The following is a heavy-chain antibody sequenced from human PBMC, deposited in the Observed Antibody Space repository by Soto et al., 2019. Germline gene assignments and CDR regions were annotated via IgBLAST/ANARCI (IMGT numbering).Heavy chain of an antibody. CDR1: GDSVSNDNYY. Sequence: SETLSLTCAVSGDSVSNDNYYWSWIRQPPGKGLEWIGYIYYSGTTNYNSYLKSRLSLSVDMSKNQFSLKLASVTAEDTAMYYCAKALFSTGGFLDYWGQGALVTVSS. J-gene: IGHJ4*02. CDR2: IYYSGTT. CDR3: AKALFSTGGFLDY. V-gene: IGHV4-61*01. D-gene: IGHD6-25*01.